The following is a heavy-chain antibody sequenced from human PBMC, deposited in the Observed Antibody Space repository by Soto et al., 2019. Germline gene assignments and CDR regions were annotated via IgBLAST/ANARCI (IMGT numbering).Heavy chain of an antibody. D-gene: IGHD4-17*01. CDR3: ARVSDYGDYVAY. CDR1: GFTFSSYW. CDR2: INSDGSST. J-gene: IGHJ4*02. Sequence: EVQLVESGGGLVQPGGSLRLSCAASGFTFSSYWMHWVRQAPGKGLVWVSRINSDGSSTSYADSVKGRFTISRDNAKNTLYLKMNSLRAEDTAVYYCARVSDYGDYVAYWGQGTLVTVSS. V-gene: IGHV3-74*01.